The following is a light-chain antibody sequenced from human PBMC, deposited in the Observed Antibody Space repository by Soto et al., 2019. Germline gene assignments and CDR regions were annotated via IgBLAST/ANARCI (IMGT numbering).Light chain of an antibody. CDR3: QQRSSWPAGII. V-gene: IGKV3-11*01. Sequence: EIVLTQSPATLSLSPGDRATLSCRASQSIGKYLAWYQQRPGQAPRLLIYDSSNRAAGSPARYSGSGSGTHFTLASSSRVPVDFAVYYCQQRSSWPAGIIFGQGTRRHI. CDR1: QSIGKY. J-gene: IGKJ5*01. CDR2: DSS.